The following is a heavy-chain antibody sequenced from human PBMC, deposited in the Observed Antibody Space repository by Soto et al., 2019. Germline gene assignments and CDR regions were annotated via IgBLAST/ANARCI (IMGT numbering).Heavy chain of an antibody. Sequence: EVQLVQSAAEVKKPGESLKISCQGSGYNIATHWIGWVRHKAGKGLEWMGIIFPGDAETRYSPSFQGHITTSAYKSITSAYLRWSSLKASDTGMYYCATPGGFGMDVWGQGTTVTVSS. CDR1: GYNIATHW. V-gene: IGHV5-51*01. CDR3: ATPGGFGMDV. CDR2: IFPGDAET. D-gene: IGHD5-12*01. J-gene: IGHJ6*02.